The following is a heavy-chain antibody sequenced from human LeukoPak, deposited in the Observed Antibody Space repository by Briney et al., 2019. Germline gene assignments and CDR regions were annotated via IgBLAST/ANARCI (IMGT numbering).Heavy chain of an antibody. J-gene: IGHJ4*02. D-gene: IGHD3-22*01. CDR3: ARGPRYSYDSSILLFDY. CDR1: GYTFSDYG. V-gene: IGHV1-18*01. Sequence: ASVKVSCKASGYTFSDYGVSWVRQAPGQGLEWMGRISAYNGNTIYLQKFQGRVTMTTDTSTATAYMELRSLRPSDTAVYFCARGPRYSYDSSILLFDYWGQGTLVTVSS. CDR2: ISAYNGNT.